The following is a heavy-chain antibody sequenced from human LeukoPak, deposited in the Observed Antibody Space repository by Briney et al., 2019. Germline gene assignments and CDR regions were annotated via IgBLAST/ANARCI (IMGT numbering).Heavy chain of an antibody. J-gene: IGHJ6*03. D-gene: IGHD3-22*01. CDR3: AKSAGDSSGYYYYYYYMDV. CDR1: GFTFSSYS. Sequence: PGGSLRLSCAASGFTFSSYSMNWVRQAPGKGLEWVSSISSSSSYIYYADSVKGRFTISRDNAKNSLYLQMNSLRAEDTAVYYCAKSAGDSSGYYYYYYYMDVWGKGTTVTVSS. V-gene: IGHV3-21*04. CDR2: ISSSSSYI.